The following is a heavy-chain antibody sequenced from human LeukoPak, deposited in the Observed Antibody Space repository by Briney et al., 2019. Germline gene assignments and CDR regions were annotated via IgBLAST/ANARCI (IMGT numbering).Heavy chain of an antibody. CDR1: GYSFTNYW. CDR2: IYPGDSDT. Sequence: GESLKISCKASGYSFTNYWIGWVRQMPGKGLECMGIIYPGDSDTRYSPSFQGQVTISADKSISTAYLQWSSLKASDTAMYYCARRTYDILTDDNWFDPWGQGTLVTVSS. CDR3: ARRTYDILTDDNWFDP. V-gene: IGHV5-51*01. J-gene: IGHJ5*02. D-gene: IGHD3-9*01.